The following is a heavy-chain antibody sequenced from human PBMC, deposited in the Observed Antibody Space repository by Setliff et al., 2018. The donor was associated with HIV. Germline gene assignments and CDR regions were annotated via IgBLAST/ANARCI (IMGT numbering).Heavy chain of an antibody. CDR3: ARGVVDYDFWSGSGDYYYMDV. V-gene: IGHV4-59*11. Sequence: SETMSLTCTVSGGSMNSHYWSWIRQSPGRGLESIGYIYYSVSTKYNPSLKSRVSMSIDTSKNQFSLKMSSVTAADTAVYYCARGVVDYDFWSGSGDYYYMDVWGKGTTVTVSS. J-gene: IGHJ6*03. CDR1: GGSMNSHY. CDR2: IYYSVST. D-gene: IGHD3-3*01.